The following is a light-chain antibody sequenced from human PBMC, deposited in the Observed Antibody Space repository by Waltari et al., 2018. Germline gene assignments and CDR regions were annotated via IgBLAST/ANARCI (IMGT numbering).Light chain of an antibody. J-gene: IGKJ2*01. CDR2: AAS. CDR3: QQSYSTRPVT. CDR1: QSISSY. Sequence: DIQMTQSPSSLSASVGDRVTITFRASQSISSYLNWYQQKPGKAPKRLIYAASSLQSGVPSRFIGSGSGTDFTLTISSLQPEDFLTDYCQQSYSTRPVTFGQGTKLEIK. V-gene: IGKV1-39*01.